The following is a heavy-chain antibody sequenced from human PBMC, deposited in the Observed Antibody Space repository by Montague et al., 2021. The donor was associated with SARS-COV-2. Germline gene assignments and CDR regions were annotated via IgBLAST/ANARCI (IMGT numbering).Heavy chain of an antibody. J-gene: IGHJ4*02. V-gene: IGHV2-5*02. CDR1: GFSLSTTGVC. Sequence: PALEKPTQTLTLTCTFSGFSLSTTGVCVGWIRQPPGKALEWLALIYWDDDKRYSPSLKSRLTITKDTSKHQVVLTMTNMDPVDTATYYCAHRIARHYDTSAYLWCPFDXWGQGTLVTVSS. D-gene: IGHD3-22*01. CDR3: AHRIARHYDTSAYLWCPFDX. CDR2: IYWDDDK.